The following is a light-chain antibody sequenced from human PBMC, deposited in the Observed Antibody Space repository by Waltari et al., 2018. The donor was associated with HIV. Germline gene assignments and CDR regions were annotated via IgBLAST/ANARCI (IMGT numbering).Light chain of an antibody. Sequence: DIAMTQSPSSLSASVGDRVAITCRSSEFINSYLHWYQLTPGKAPRLLVFGASTLHRGVPSRFSGSGSETDYTLTINNLQPEDFGTYYCQQTYNTPHTFGLGTRLEVK. CDR3: QQTYNTPHT. V-gene: IGKV1-39*01. J-gene: IGKJ5*01. CDR2: GAS. CDR1: EFINSY.